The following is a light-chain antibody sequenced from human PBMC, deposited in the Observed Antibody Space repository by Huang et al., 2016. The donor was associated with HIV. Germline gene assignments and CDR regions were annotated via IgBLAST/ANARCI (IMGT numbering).Light chain of an antibody. CDR3: LQYNSFPWT. V-gene: IGKV1-5*03. CDR1: QSFSCW. CDR2: TTS. J-gene: IGKJ1*01. Sequence: DIQMTQSPSTLSASVGDTVTITCRASQSFSCWLAWYQLKPGKAPKLLIYTTSRLETGVPSRFSGSGSRTEFTLTISSLQPDDFATYYCLQYNSFPWTFGQGTTVDVK.